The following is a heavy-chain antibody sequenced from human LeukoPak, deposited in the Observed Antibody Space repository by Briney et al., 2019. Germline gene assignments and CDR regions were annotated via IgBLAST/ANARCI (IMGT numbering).Heavy chain of an antibody. J-gene: IGHJ6*02. CDR3: AAEASGLIGFGDNNGGMDV. CDR2: ISSSSSYI. Sequence: GGSQSLSCAASGFTFSSYSMSWVRQAPGKGLEWVSSISSSSSYIYYAASMKGRFTIFKDNAKNSLYLQMTRLRAEDAAVYYCAAEASGLIGFGDNNGGMDVWGQGTTVTVSS. D-gene: IGHD3-10*01. V-gene: IGHV3-21*01. CDR1: GFTFSSYS.